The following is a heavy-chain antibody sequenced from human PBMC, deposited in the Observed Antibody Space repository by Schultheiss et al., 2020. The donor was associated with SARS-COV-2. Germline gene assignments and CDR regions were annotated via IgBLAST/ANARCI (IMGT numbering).Heavy chain of an antibody. J-gene: IGHJ4*02. CDR3: AKLLLAAYCTSTSCSKGGY. CDR2: ISDSGDTT. D-gene: IGHD2-2*01. CDR1: GFTVSSNY. Sequence: GSLRLSCAASGFTVSSNYMSWVRQAPGKGLEWVSVISDSGDTTYYADSVKGRFTISRDNSKNTLYLQMHSLRAEDTAVYYCAKLLLAAYCTSTSCSKGGYWGRGTLVTVSS. V-gene: IGHV3-23*01.